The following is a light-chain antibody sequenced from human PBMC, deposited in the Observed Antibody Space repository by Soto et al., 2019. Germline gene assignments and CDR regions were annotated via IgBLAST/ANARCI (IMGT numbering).Light chain of an antibody. Sequence: DIQLRQTPYSLAARVRDKDTITCRASQSIRTYLNWYQQKPGKAPKFLIYAASTLQSGVPSRFSGSGSGTDFTLNISSLQPEDFATYYGQQTYSNPRTFGQGTRWIS. CDR2: AAS. CDR3: QQTYSNPRT. V-gene: IGKV1-39*01. CDR1: QSIRTY. J-gene: IGKJ1*01.